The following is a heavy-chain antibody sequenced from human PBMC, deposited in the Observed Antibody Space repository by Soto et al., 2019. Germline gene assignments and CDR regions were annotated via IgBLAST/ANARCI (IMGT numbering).Heavy chain of an antibody. V-gene: IGHV4-34*01. Sequence: PSETVSLTCAVYGGSFSAYYWSWIRQPPGKGLEWIGEINHRGGTSYNPSLKRRVTISVDTPKSQFSLKLTSVTAADRAVYYCARGSVDTVDSSGLYEYWAQGTPVPVSS. CDR2: INHRGGT. CDR3: ARGSVDTVDSSGLYEY. CDR1: GGSFSAYY. J-gene: IGHJ4*02. D-gene: IGHD3-22*01.